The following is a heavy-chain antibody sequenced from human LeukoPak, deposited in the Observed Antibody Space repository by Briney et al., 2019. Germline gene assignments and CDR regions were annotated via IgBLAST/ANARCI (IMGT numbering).Heavy chain of an antibody. Sequence: SETLSLTCTVSGGSMSSYYWSWIRQPPGKGLEWIGYIYYSGSTNYNHSLKSRVTISVDTSKNQFSLKLSSVTAADTAVYYCARHYYGSGSTLDYWGQGTLVTVSS. J-gene: IGHJ4*02. CDR1: GGSMSSYY. CDR2: IYYSGST. CDR3: ARHYYGSGSTLDY. D-gene: IGHD3-10*01. V-gene: IGHV4-59*08.